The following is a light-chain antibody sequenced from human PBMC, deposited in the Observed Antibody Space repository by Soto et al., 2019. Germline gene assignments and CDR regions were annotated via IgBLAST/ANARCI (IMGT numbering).Light chain of an antibody. Sequence: EILMTQSPYTLSVSPGESATISCRASQRVYSNLAWYQQRPGQAPRLLIYGASTRATGVPARFSGRGSGTEFTLTISSLQSEDFAVYYCQQYTNWPPNTFGQGTRLEIK. CDR1: QRVYSN. CDR3: QQYTNWPPNT. V-gene: IGKV3-15*01. CDR2: GAS. J-gene: IGKJ5*01.